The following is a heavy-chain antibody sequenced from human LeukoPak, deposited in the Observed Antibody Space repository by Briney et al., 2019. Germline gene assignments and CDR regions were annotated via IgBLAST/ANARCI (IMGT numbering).Heavy chain of an antibody. CDR2: IYYSGST. Sequence: PSETLSLTCTVAGGSISSYYWSWIRQPPGKGLEWIGYIYYSGSTNYNPSLKSRVTISVDTSKNQLSLKLSSVTAADTAVYYCARTLGGLRLYYFDYWGQGTLVTVSS. V-gene: IGHV4-59*01. D-gene: IGHD3-16*01. CDR1: GGSISSYY. CDR3: ARTLGGLRLYYFDY. J-gene: IGHJ4*02.